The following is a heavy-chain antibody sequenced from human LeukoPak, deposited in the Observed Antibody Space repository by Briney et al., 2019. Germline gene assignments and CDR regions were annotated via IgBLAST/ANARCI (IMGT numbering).Heavy chain of an antibody. Sequence: PSQTLSLTCAVYGGSFSGYYWSWIRQPPGKGLEWIGEINHSGSTKYNPPLMSRATLPVHTSMNQLSLKWSSVTAADTAVYYCARVRSITMVRGVIKVPNWFDPWGQGTLVTVSS. CDR1: GGSFSGYY. V-gene: IGHV4-34*01. CDR3: ARVRSITMVRGVIKVPNWFDP. J-gene: IGHJ5*02. CDR2: INHSGST. D-gene: IGHD3-10*01.